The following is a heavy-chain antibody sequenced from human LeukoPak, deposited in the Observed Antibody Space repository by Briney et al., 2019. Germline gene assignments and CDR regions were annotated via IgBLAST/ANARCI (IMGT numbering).Heavy chain of an antibody. CDR3: ARELRYFDWRPGDYYMDV. V-gene: IGHV1-69*05. CDR1: GGTFSSYA. D-gene: IGHD3-9*01. Sequence: ASVKVSCKASGGTFSSYAISWVRQAPGQGLEWMGGIIPIFGTANYAQKFQGRVTITTDESTSTAYMELSSLRPEDTAVYYCARELRYFDWRPGDYYMDVWGKGTTVTVSS. J-gene: IGHJ6*03. CDR2: IIPIFGTA.